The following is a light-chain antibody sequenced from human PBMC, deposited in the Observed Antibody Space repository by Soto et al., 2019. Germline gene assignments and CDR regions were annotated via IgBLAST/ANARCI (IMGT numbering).Light chain of an antibody. CDR2: DAS. Sequence: EIVLTQSPATLSLSPGERATLSCRASQSVSGHLAWYQQKPGQAPRLLIYDASDRATGIPARFSGSGSETDFTLTISSLEPDDFAVYYCQQRNNWPPSITFGQGTRLEI. V-gene: IGKV3-11*01. CDR1: QSVSGH. J-gene: IGKJ5*01. CDR3: QQRNNWPPSIT.